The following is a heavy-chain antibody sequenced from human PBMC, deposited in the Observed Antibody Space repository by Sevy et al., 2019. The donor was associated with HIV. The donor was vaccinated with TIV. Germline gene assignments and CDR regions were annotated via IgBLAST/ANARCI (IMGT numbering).Heavy chain of an antibody. CDR1: GFTLNGYW. V-gene: IGHV3-7*01. D-gene: IGHD6-13*01. Sequence: PGGSLRLSCVASGFTLNGYWMSWVRQAPGKGLEWVANINQDGNVKYYIDSVKGRFTISRDTARNLLYLQMNSLRVEDTALYYCVRAIAADGSFWGQGTLVTVSS. J-gene: IGHJ4*02. CDR3: VRAIAADGSF. CDR2: INQDGNVK.